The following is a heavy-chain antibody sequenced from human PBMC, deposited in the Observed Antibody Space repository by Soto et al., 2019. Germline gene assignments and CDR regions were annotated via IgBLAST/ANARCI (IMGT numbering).Heavy chain of an antibody. J-gene: IGHJ6*02. V-gene: IGHV3-33*08. CDR1: GFTFSDYG. Sequence: QVQLVESGGGVVQPGRSLRLSCAASGFTFSDYGIQWVRQAPGKGLEWVAVIWSDGNKFYGDSVKGRFTVSRDNSKNTLFLQMISPRAEDTAVYYCARDGKRGYDVDVWGQGTTVTVSS. CDR2: IWSDGNK. CDR3: ARDGKRGYDVDV. D-gene: IGHD1-26*01.